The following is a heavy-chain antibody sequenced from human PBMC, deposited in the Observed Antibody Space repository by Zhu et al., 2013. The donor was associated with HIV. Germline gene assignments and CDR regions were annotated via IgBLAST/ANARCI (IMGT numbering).Heavy chain of an antibody. CDR3: ARDGHRNDYGGSYFDY. Sequence: QVQLVQSGAEVKKPGSSVKVSCKASGGTFSSDTFSWVRQGPGQGLEWMGWMNPHSGHSGYAQKFQGRVTITADESTGTAYMELSSLTSQDTAIYYCARDGHRNDYGGSYFDYWGQGTLVTVSS. D-gene: IGHD4-17*01. J-gene: IGHJ4*02. CDR1: GGTFSSDT. V-gene: IGHV1-69*01. CDR2: MNPHSGHS.